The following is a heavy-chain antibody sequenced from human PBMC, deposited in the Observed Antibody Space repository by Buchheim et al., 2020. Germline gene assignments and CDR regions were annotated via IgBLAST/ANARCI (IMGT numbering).Heavy chain of an antibody. CDR2: ISYDVKGT. CDR3: AKEGDSSGHCGVFDI. J-gene: IGHJ3*02. D-gene: IGHD3-22*01. CDR1: QFRFSSYP. V-gene: IGHV3-30*18. Sequence: QVQLVESGGGVVQPGGSLTLSCAASQFRFSSYPLHWVRQAPDKGLEWVAGISYDVKGTYYLDSVKGRFTISRDNSKNTLFLQLNSLRVEDTAVYYCAKEGDSSGHCGVFDIWGQGT.